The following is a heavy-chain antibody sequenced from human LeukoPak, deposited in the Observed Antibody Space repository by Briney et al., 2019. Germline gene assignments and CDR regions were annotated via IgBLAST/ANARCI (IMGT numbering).Heavy chain of an antibody. J-gene: IGHJ6*03. CDR1: GGSISSSSYY. V-gene: IGHV4-39*01. Sequence: PSETLSLTCTVSGGSISSSSYYWGWIRQPPGKGLEWIGSIYYSGSTYYNPSLKSRVTISVDTSKNQFSLKLSSVTAADTAVYYCARQGSGYVPMDVWGKGTTVTVSS. CDR2: IYYSGST. D-gene: IGHD5-12*01. CDR3: ARQGSGYVPMDV.